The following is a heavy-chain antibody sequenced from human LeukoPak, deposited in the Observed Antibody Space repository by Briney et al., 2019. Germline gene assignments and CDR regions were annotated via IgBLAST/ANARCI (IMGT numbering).Heavy chain of an antibody. CDR1: GGSISSSSYY. V-gene: IGHV4-39*07. CDR2: IYYSGST. CDR3: AIDGYSYTRF. Sequence: KSSETLSLTCTVSGGSISSSSYYWGWIRQPPGKGLEWIGSIYYSGSTYYNPSLKSRVTISVDTSKNQFSLKLSSVTAADTAVYYCAIDGYSYTRFWGQGTLVTVSS. J-gene: IGHJ4*02. D-gene: IGHD5-18*01.